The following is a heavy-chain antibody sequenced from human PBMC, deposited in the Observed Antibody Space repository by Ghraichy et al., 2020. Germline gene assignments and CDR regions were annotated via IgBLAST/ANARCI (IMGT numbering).Heavy chain of an antibody. CDR3: AKNLDYGDGRGDYFDY. J-gene: IGHJ4*02. CDR2: IIIRGGNT. CDR1: GFTFSSYA. D-gene: IGHD4-17*01. Sequence: GGVPRLSCAASGFTFSSYAMSWVRQAPGKGLQWVSSIIIRGGNTYYADSVKGRFTISRDNSKNTLHLQMSSLRAEDTAVYYCAKNLDYGDGRGDYFDYWGQGTLVTVSS. V-gene: IGHV3-23*01.